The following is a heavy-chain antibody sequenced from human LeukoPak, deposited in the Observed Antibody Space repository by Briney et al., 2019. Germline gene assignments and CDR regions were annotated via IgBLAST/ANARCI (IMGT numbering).Heavy chain of an antibody. J-gene: IGHJ3*02. CDR3: ASTITIFGVVLKDTFDI. Sequence: GESLKISCKGSGYSFTSYWIGWVRQMPGKGLEWMGIINPGDSDTRYSPSFQGQVTISADKSISTAYLQWSRLKASDTAMYYSASTITIFGVVLKDTFDIWGQGTMVTVSS. CDR1: GYSFTSYW. D-gene: IGHD3-3*01. V-gene: IGHV5-51*01. CDR2: INPGDSDT.